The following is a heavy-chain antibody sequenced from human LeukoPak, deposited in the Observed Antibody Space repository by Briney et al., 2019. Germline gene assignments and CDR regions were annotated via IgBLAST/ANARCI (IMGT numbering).Heavy chain of an antibody. Sequence: PSQTLSLTCTVSNGSISRGDSYWRWLRQPPGKGLEGITYIHYRGSTYYNPSLKSRVTISVDTSKNQFSLDLTSATAADTAVYYCAKYEGGTMDDYWGQGTLVTVSS. CDR3: AKYEGGTMDDY. D-gene: IGHD2/OR15-2a*01. CDR1: NGSISRGDSY. V-gene: IGHV4-30-4*08. CDR2: IHYRGST. J-gene: IGHJ4*02.